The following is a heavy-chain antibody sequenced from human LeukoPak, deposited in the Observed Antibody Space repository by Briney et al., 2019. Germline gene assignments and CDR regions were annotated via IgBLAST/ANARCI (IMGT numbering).Heavy chain of an antibody. CDR3: AMALDY. CDR2: ISHSGSSI. V-gene: IGHV3-23*01. CDR1: RFTFSNYL. J-gene: IGHJ4*02. Sequence: PGGSLRLSCVASRFTFSNYLMNWVRQAPGKGLEWVSGISHSGSSIYYADSVKGRFTISRDNSKNTLYLQMDRLRVEDTAVYYCAMALDYWGQGTLVTVSS.